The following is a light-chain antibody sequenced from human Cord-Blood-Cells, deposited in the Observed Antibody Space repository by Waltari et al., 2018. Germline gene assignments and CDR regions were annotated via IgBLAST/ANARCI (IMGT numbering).Light chain of an antibody. Sequence: QSALTQPRSASGSPGQSVTISCTGTSSHVGGYNHVSGYQQHPGKAPKLMIYDVSKRPSGVPERFSGSKSGNTASLTISGLQAEDEADYYCCSYAGSYTLVFGGGTKLTVL. V-gene: IGLV2-11*01. CDR2: DVS. CDR3: CSYAGSYTLV. CDR1: SSHVGGYNH. J-gene: IGLJ2*01.